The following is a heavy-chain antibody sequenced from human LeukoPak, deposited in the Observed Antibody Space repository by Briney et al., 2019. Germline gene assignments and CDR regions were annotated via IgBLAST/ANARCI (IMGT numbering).Heavy chain of an antibody. CDR2: IYPGDSDT. V-gene: IGHV5-51*01. CDR3: VRHGLGSSWFGIDY. Sequence: GESLKISCKGSGFTFGSYWIGWVRQMPGKGLEWMGIIYPGDSDTRYSPSFQGQVTISADNSITTAYLQWSSLKASDTAMYYCVRHGLGSSWFGIDYWGQGTLVTVSS. J-gene: IGHJ4*02. CDR1: GFTFGSYW. D-gene: IGHD6-13*01.